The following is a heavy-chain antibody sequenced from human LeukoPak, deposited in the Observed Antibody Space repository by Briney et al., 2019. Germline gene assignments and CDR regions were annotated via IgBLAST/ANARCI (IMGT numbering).Heavy chain of an antibody. CDR2: ISGSGVST. D-gene: IGHD3-16*02. CDR3: ARPTPSLGELSTYYYYGMDV. CDR1: GFTFTSYA. J-gene: IGHJ6*02. Sequence: GGSLRLSCAISGFTFTSYAMTWVRQAPGKGLEWVTSISGSGVSTYYADSVRGRFTISRDISKNTLYPQMNSLRAEDTAVYYCARPTPSLGELSTYYYYGMDVWGQGTTVTVSS. V-gene: IGHV3-23*01.